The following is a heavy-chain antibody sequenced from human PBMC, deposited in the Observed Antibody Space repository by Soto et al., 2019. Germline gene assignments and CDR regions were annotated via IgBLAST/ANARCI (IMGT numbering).Heavy chain of an antibody. Sequence: SVKVSCKASGFTFTSSAVQWVRQARGQRLEWIGWIVVGSGNTNYAQKFQERVTITRDMSTSTAYMELSSLRSEDTAVYYCAAHGITGTTLYYYYYYGMDVWSQGTTVTVSS. CDR2: IVVGSGNT. V-gene: IGHV1-58*01. D-gene: IGHD1-20*01. CDR1: GFTFTSSA. J-gene: IGHJ6*02. CDR3: AAHGITGTTLYYYYYYGMDV.